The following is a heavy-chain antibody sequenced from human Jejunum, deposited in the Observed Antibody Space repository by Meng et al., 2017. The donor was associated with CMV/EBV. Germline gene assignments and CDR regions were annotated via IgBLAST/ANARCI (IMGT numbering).Heavy chain of an antibody. V-gene: IGHV3-15*05. Sequence: FTLPDAWMKWVRQVPGKGLEWVGRIKSKAYGEAKEYAAPMKGRFIISRDDSRNTLYLEMNSLKTEDTGVYYCTTDEGAAGFDFDYWGQGTRVTVSS. J-gene: IGHJ4*02. CDR1: FTLPDAW. D-gene: IGHD6-13*01. CDR3: TTDEGAAGFDFDY. CDR2: IKSKAYGEAK.